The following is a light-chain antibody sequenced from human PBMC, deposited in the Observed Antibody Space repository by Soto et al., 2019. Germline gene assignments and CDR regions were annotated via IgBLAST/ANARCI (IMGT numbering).Light chain of an antibody. CDR1: QGIGTY. Sequence: DIQMTQSPSSLSASVGDRVTITCRASQGIGTYLGWFQQKPGKAPKRLIYAASTLEGGVPSRFSGSGSGAEFTLTISSLQPEDFATYSCLQHNTYPYSFGQGTKLEIK. V-gene: IGKV1-17*01. CDR2: AAS. CDR3: LQHNTYPYS. J-gene: IGKJ2*03.